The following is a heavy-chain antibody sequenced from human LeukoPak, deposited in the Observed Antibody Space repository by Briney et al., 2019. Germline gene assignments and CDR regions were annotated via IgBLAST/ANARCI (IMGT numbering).Heavy chain of an antibody. CDR2: ISYDGSNK. V-gene: IGHV3-30-3*01. Sequence: PGRSLRLSCAASGFTFSSYAMHWVRQAPGKGLEWVAVISYDGSNKYYADSVKGRFTISRDNTKNTLYLQMNSLRAEDTAVYYCARDLYSYGDFDYWGQGTLVTVSS. D-gene: IGHD5-18*01. J-gene: IGHJ4*02. CDR3: ARDLYSYGDFDY. CDR1: GFTFSSYA.